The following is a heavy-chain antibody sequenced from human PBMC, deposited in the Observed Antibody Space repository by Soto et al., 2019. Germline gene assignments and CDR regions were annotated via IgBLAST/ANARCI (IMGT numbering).Heavy chain of an antibody. J-gene: IGHJ2*01. Sequence: SLRLSCAASGFTFSSYAMHWVRQAPGKGLEWVAVISYDGSNKYYADSVKGRFTISRDNSKNTLYLQMNSLRAEDTAVYYCARDISGYDGRYFDLWGRGTLVTVSS. CDR3: ARDISGYDGRYFDL. CDR2: ISYDGSNK. V-gene: IGHV3-30-3*01. CDR1: GFTFSSYA. D-gene: IGHD6-25*01.